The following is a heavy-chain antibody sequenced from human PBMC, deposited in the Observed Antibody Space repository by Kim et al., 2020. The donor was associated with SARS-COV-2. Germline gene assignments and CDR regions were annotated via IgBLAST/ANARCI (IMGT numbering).Heavy chain of an antibody. CDR2: IKYDGSIT. Sequence: GGSLRLSCAASGFTLSRYWMHWVRQAPGKGLVWVLRIKYDGSITFYADSVKGRFTVSRDNAKNTLYLQMNSLRAEDTAVYYCARSDYNDYWGQGTLVTVSS. J-gene: IGHJ4*02. CDR1: GFTLSRYW. CDR3: ARSDYNDY. D-gene: IGHD3-3*01. V-gene: IGHV3-74*01.